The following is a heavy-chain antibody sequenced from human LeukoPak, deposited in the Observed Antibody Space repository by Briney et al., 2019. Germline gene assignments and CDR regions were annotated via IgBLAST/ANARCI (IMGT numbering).Heavy chain of an antibody. CDR1: GYTFTNYD. CDR3: ARDITVYSPDY. D-gene: IGHD1-26*01. V-gene: IGHV1-2*02. CDR2: INPNSGGT. J-gene: IGHJ4*02. Sequence: ASVRVSCKASGYTFTNYDINWVRQAPGQGLEWMGWINPNSGGTNYAQKFQGRVTMTRDTSISTAYMELSRLRSDDTAVYYCARDITVYSPDYWGQGTLVTVSS.